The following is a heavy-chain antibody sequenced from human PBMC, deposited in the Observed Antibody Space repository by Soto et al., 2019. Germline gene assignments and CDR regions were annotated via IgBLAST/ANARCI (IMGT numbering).Heavy chain of an antibody. J-gene: IGHJ6*02. Sequence: SVKVSCKASGGTFSSYAISWVRQAPGQGLEWMGGIIPIFGTANYAQKFQGRVTITADESTSTAYMELSSLRSEDTAVYYCARDVRSVLLWFGESKAYYYGMDVWGQGTTVTVSS. CDR1: GGTFSSYA. CDR2: IIPIFGTA. D-gene: IGHD3-10*01. V-gene: IGHV1-69*13. CDR3: ARDVRSVLLWFGESKAYYYGMDV.